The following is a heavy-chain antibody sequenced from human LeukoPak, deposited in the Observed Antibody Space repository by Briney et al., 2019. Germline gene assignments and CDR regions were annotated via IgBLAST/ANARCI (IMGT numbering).Heavy chain of an antibody. CDR1: GFTFSDYY. D-gene: IGHD3-10*01. V-gene: IGHV3-11*04. Sequence: GGSLRLSCAASGFTFSDYYMSWIRQAPGKGLEWVSYISSSGSTIYYADSVKGRFTISRDNSKNTLYLQMDSLRAEDTAVYYCARDLDAVRGVFYFDYWGQGTLVTVSS. J-gene: IGHJ4*02. CDR3: ARDLDAVRGVFYFDY. CDR2: ISSSGSTI.